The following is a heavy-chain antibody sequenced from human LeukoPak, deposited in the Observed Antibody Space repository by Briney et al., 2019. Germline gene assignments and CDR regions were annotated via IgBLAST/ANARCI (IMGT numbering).Heavy chain of an antibody. CDR3: ARWVYDAFDY. V-gene: IGHV4-59*01. D-gene: IGHD6-13*01. Sequence: SETLSLTCTASGGSISSYYWSWIRQPPGKGLEWIGYIYYSGSTNYNPSLKSRVTISVDTSKNQFSLKLSSVTAADTAVYYCARWVYDAFDYWGQGTLVTVSS. J-gene: IGHJ4*02. CDR1: GGSISSYY. CDR2: IYYSGST.